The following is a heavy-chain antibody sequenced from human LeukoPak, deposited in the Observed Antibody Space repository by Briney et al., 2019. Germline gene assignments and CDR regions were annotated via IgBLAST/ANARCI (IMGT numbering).Heavy chain of an antibody. D-gene: IGHD5-12*01. Sequence: GSLRLSCAVSGFTVSNNYMSWIRQPPGKGLEWIGEINHSGSTNYNPSLKSRVTISVDTSKNQFSLKLSSVTAADTAVYYCARGHLSGYDYSLMSIIGAYYFDYWGQGTLVTVSS. CDR2: INHSGST. V-gene: IGHV4-34*01. CDR1: GFTVSNNY. J-gene: IGHJ4*02. CDR3: ARGHLSGYDYSLMSIIGAYYFDY.